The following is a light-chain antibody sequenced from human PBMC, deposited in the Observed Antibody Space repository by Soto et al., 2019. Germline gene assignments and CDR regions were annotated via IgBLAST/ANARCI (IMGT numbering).Light chain of an antibody. J-gene: IGKJ5*01. V-gene: IGKV3-11*01. CDR2: DAS. CDR3: QQRSNWPPPIT. Sequence: EIVLTQSPATLSLSPGERATLSCRASQSVSSYLAWYQQKPCQAPRLLIYDASNRATGIPARFSGSGSGTDFTLTISSLEPEDFAVYYCQQRSNWPPPITFGQGTRLEIK. CDR1: QSVSSY.